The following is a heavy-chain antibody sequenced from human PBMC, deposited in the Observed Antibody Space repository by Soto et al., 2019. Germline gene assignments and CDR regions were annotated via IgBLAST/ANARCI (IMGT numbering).Heavy chain of an antibody. J-gene: IGHJ4*02. Sequence: EVQLVESGGGLVQPGGSLRLSCAGSGFTLSDHYIDWVRQAPXXXLEXVXXXRDKAQGYSITYAASVKGRFTTSRDESKNSVYLQMNSLKTEDTAVYYCXXAXYFSXXXXXTRCLDYWGQGTLVTVSS. CDR1: GFTLSDHY. V-gene: IGHV3-72*01. D-gene: IGHD3-10*01. CDR2: XRDKAQGYSI. CDR3: XXAXYFSXXXXXTRCLDY.